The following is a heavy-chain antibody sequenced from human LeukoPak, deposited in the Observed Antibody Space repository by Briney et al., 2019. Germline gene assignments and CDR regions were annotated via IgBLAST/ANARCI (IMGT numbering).Heavy chain of an antibody. CDR3: ATEGGWQPTDYADNVY. CDR2: ISPYKGDR. CDR1: GYTFTNYG. D-gene: IGHD4-17*01. J-gene: IGHJ4*02. V-gene: IGHV1-18*01. Sequence: GASVKVSCKSAGYTFTNYGITWVRQAPGQGLEWMGWISPYKGDRNYAQSLQGRVTMTTDTSTSTAYMEVRSLRSDDTAVYYCATEGGWQPTDYADNVYWGQGTLVTVSS.